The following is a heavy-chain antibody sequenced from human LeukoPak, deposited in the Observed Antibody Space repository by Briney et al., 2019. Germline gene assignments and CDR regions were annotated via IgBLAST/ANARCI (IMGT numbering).Heavy chain of an antibody. CDR3: ARGRARDGSFPWLDS. V-gene: IGHV4-59*01. D-gene: IGHD3-10*01. CDR2: IFYSGST. J-gene: IGHJ5*01. Sequence: SETLSLTCSVSGDSIGSYYWTWIRQSAGKGLDWIGYIFYSGSTNYSPSLKSRVTISVDTSNNQFSLQLRSVTAADTAIYYCARGRARDGSFPWLDSWGQGTLVTVSS. CDR1: GDSIGSYY.